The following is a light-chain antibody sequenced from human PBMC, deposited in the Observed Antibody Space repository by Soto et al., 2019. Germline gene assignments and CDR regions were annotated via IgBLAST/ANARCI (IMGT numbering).Light chain of an antibody. CDR3: QQYDNLPRWT. CDR2: DAS. Sequence: DIQMTQSTSSLSAPVGARVTITCQASQDISNYLNWYQQKPGKAPKLLIYDASNLETGVPSRFSGSGSGTDFTFTISSLQPEDIATYYCQQYDNLPRWTFGQGTKVDIK. CDR1: QDISNY. V-gene: IGKV1-33*01. J-gene: IGKJ1*01.